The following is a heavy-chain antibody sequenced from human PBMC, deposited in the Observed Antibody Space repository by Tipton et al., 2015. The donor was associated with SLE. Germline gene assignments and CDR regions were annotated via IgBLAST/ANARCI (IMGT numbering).Heavy chain of an antibody. CDR3: ARHNWGIDYLDY. Sequence: TLSLTCTVSGGSISSRSYYWGWIRQPPGKGLEYIGSIYYSGNTYYNPSLKSRVTISVDTSKNQFSLNLTSVTAADTAVYYCARHNWGIDYLDYWGQGTLVTVSS. J-gene: IGHJ4*02. V-gene: IGHV4-39*01. CDR1: GGSISSRSYY. CDR2: IYYSGNT. D-gene: IGHD7-27*01.